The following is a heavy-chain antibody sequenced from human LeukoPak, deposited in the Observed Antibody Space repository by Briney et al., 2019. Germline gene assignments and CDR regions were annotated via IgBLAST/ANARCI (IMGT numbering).Heavy chain of an antibody. Sequence: ASVKVSCKASGYTFTSYDINWVRQATGQGLEWMGIINPSGGRASYAQKFQGRVTMTRDMSTSTVYMELSSLRSEDTAVYYCARNGVVVIEGYYYYYMDVWGKGTTVTVSS. CDR3: ARNGVVVIEGYYYYYMDV. CDR1: GYTFTSYD. J-gene: IGHJ6*03. V-gene: IGHV1-46*01. CDR2: INPSGGRA. D-gene: IGHD3-22*01.